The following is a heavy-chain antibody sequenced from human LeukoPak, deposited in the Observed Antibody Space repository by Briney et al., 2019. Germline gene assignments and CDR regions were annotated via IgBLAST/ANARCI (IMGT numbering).Heavy chain of an antibody. CDR1: GGTFSSYA. CDR3: ARDPSRYYYGSSGQSPTGFDY. Sequence: SVKVSCKASGGTFSSYAISWVRQAPGQGLEWMGGIIPIFGAANYAQKFQGRVTITTDESTSTAYMELSSLRSEDTAVYYCARDPSRYYYGSSGQSPTGFDYWGQGTLVTVSS. CDR2: IIPIFGAA. J-gene: IGHJ4*02. D-gene: IGHD3-22*01. V-gene: IGHV1-69*05.